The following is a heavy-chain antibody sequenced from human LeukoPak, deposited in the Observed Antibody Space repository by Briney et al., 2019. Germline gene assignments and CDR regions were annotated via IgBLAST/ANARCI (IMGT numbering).Heavy chain of an antibody. D-gene: IGHD2-2*01. CDR2: ISGSGGST. V-gene: IGHV3-23*01. CDR3: ARVGCSSTSCPGPFYYYYMDV. CDR1: GFTFSSYA. J-gene: IGHJ6*03. Sequence: GGSLRLSCAASGFTFSSYAMSWVRQAPGKGLEWVSAISGSGGSTYYADSVKGRFTISRDNSKNTLYLQMNSLRAEDTAVYYCARVGCSSTSCPGPFYYYYMDVWGKGTTVTVSS.